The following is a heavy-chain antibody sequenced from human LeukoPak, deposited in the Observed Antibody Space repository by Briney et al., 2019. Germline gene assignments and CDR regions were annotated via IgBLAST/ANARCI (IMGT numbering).Heavy chain of an antibody. Sequence: PGGSLRLSCAASGFTFSSYAMSWVRQAPGKGLEWVAFIQYSGDNKHYADSVKGRFTISRDTSKSTVYLQMNSLRAGDTAVYYCAKDANWAFHYWGQGTLVTVSS. CDR3: AKDANWAFHY. J-gene: IGHJ4*02. CDR2: IQYSGDNK. D-gene: IGHD7-27*01. CDR1: GFTFSSYA. V-gene: IGHV3-30*02.